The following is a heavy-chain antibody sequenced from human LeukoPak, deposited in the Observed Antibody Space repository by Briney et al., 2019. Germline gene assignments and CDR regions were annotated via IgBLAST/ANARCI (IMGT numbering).Heavy chain of an antibody. CDR2: INQDGSEK. Sequence: PGGSLRLSCVVSGFTFSSYWMSWVRQAPGKGLGWVANINQDGSEKMYVDSVKGRFTISRDNAKKSLYLQMNGLRGEDTALYYCARGTEQFDYWGQGTLVTVSS. V-gene: IGHV3-7*01. CDR3: ARGTEQFDY. D-gene: IGHD1/OR15-1a*01. J-gene: IGHJ4*02. CDR1: GFTFSSYW.